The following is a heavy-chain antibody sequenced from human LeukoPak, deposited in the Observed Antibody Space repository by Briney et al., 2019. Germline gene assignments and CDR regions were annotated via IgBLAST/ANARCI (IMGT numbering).Heavy chain of an antibody. CDR3: ARGAANTAANKGAFNI. Sequence: GRSLRLSCAASGFTFSRYGMHWVRQAPSKGLEWVAVISYDGSNKYYADSVKGRFTISRDNSKNTLYLQMNSLRAEDTAVYYCARGAANTAANKGAFNIWGKGTMVTVSP. J-gene: IGHJ3*02. CDR2: ISYDGSNK. D-gene: IGHD6-25*01. V-gene: IGHV3-30*03. CDR1: GFTFSRYG.